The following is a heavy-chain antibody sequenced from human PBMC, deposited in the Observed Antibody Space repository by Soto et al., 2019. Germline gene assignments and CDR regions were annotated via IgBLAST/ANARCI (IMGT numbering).Heavy chain of an antibody. CDR3: AREPLGYCTNGVCYTGFDY. CDR2: ISGSGIDI. V-gene: IGHV3-21*01. CDR1: GFAFYYYN. D-gene: IGHD2-8*01. Sequence: PGGSLRLSCAASGFAFYYYNMNWVRQAPGRGLEWISSISGSGIDIHFTDSVKGRFTISRDNAKNSLYLQMNSLRAEDTAVYYCAREPLGYCTNGVCYTGFDYWGQGTLVTVSS. J-gene: IGHJ4*02.